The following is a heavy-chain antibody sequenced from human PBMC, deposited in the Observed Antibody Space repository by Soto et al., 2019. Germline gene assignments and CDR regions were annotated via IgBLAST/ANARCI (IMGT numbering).Heavy chain of an antibody. CDR2: ISSSNTI. CDR1: GFTFGSYS. V-gene: IGHV3-48*02. CDR3: ARGPGYSSSSFFDY. Sequence: GGSLRLSCGASGFTFGSYSMSWVRQAPEKGLEWVSYISSSNTIHYADSVKGRFTISRDNAKNSLYLQMNSLRDEDTAVYYCARGPGYSSSSFFDYWGQGTLVTVSS. D-gene: IGHD6-6*01. J-gene: IGHJ4*02.